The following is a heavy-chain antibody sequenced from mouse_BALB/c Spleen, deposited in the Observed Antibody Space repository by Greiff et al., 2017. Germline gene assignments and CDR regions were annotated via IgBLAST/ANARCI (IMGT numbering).Heavy chain of an antibody. CDR1: GFNIKDTY. D-gene: IGHD1-1*01. Sequence: EVQLQQSGAELVRSGASVKLSCTASGFNIKDTYMHWVKQRPEQGLEWIGRIDPANGNTKYDPKFQGKATITADTSSNTAYLQLSSLTSEDTAVYYCARHYGSRYAMDYWGQGTSVTVSS. J-gene: IGHJ4*01. CDR3: ARHYGSRYAMDY. V-gene: IGHV14-3*02. CDR2: IDPANGNT.